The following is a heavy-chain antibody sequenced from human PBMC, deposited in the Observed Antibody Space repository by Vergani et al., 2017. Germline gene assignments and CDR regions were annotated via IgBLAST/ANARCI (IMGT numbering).Heavy chain of an antibody. CDR2: ISSSSSYI. J-gene: IGHJ6*03. CDR3: ARAPQVFLMDV. CDR1: GFTFSNAW. V-gene: IGHV3-21*01. Sequence: EVQLVESGGGLVKPGGSLRLSCAASGFTFSNAWMSWVRQAPGKGLEWVSSISSSSSYIYYADSVKGRFTISRDNAKNSLYLQMNSLRAEDTAVYYCARAPQVFLMDVWGKGTTVTVSS.